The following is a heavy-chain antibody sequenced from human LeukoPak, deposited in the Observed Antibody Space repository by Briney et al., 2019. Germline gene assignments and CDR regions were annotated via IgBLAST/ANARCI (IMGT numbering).Heavy chain of an antibody. CDR2: ISYDGSNK. Sequence: QTGGSLRLSCAASGFTFSSYAMHWVRQAPGKGLEWVAVISYDGSNKYYADSVKGRFTISRDNSKNTLYLQMNSLRAEDTAVYYCARDLYSNYLFDYWGQGTLVTVSS. V-gene: IGHV3-30*04. D-gene: IGHD4-11*01. CDR1: GFTFSSYA. J-gene: IGHJ4*02. CDR3: ARDLYSNYLFDY.